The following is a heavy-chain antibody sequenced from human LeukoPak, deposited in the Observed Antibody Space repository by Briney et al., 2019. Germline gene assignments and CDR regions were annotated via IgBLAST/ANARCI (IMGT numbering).Heavy chain of an antibody. CDR3: ARDDGLFDY. Sequence: PSETLSLTCTVSGGSISSDYWSWIRQPPGQGLGWIGYIYYSGSTNYDPSLKSRVTISVDTSKNQFSLKLSSVTAADTAVYYCARDDGLFDYWGQGTLVTVSS. CDR1: GGSISSDY. CDR2: IYYSGST. V-gene: IGHV4-59*01. J-gene: IGHJ4*02. D-gene: IGHD3-16*01.